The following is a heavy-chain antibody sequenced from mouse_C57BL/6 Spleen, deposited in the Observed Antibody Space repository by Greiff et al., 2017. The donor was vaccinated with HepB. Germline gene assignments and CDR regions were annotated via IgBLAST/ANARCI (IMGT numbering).Heavy chain of an antibody. CDR2: INPNDGGT. CDR1: GYTFTDYD. Sequence: VQLKESGPELVKPGASVKIPCKASGYTFTDYDMDWVMQSPGKSLEWIGDINPNDGGTNYNQKFKGNSTLTVDKASSTAYMELRSLTSEDTAVYYCARSEYFDVWGTGTTVTVSS. J-gene: IGHJ1*03. CDR3: ARSEYFDV. V-gene: IGHV1-18*01.